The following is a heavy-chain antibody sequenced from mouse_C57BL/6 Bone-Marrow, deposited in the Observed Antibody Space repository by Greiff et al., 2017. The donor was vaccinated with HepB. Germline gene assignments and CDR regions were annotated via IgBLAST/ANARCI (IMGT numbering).Heavy chain of an antibody. V-gene: IGHV14-1*01. CDR3: TTDYGSSWFAY. D-gene: IGHD1-1*01. Sequence: EVKLQESGAELVRPGASVKLSCTASGFNIKDYYMHWVKQRPEQGLEWIGRIDPEDGDTEYAPKFQGKATMTADTSSNTAYLQLSSLTSEDTAVYYCTTDYGSSWFAYWGQGTLVTVSA. CDR2: IDPEDGDT. CDR1: GFNIKDYY. J-gene: IGHJ3*01.